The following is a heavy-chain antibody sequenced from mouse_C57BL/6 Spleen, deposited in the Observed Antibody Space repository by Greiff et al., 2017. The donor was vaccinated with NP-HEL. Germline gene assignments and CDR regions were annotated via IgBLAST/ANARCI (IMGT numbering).Heavy chain of an antibody. D-gene: IGHD2-4*01. Sequence: DVQLQESGPGLVKPSQSLSLTCSVTGYSITSGYYWNWIRQFPGNKLEWMGYISYDGSNNYNPSLKNRISITRDTSKNQFFLKLNSVTTEDTATYYCARAGGLRRDYYAMDYWGQGTSVTVSS. CDR3: ARAGGLRRDYYAMDY. CDR1: GYSITSGYY. CDR2: ISYDGSN. J-gene: IGHJ4*01. V-gene: IGHV3-6*01.